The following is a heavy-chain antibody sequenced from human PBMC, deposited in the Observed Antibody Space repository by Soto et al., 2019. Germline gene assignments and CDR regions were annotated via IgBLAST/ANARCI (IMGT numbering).Heavy chain of an antibody. CDR1: GGSISSSSHY. CDR3: ASPYSSSSTHDY. V-gene: IGHV4-39*01. CDR2: FYYTGST. Sequence: PSETLSLTCTVSGGSISSSSHYWGWIRQPPGKGLQWIGTFYYTGSTYYNPSLKSRVTISADSSKNQFSLKLSSVTAADTAVYYCASPYSSSSTHDYWGQGTLVTVS. J-gene: IGHJ4*02. D-gene: IGHD6-6*01.